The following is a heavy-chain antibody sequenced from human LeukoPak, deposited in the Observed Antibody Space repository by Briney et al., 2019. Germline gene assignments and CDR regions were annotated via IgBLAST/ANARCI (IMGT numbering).Heavy chain of an antibody. Sequence: GESLKISCKGSGYSFTSYWIGWVRQMPGKGLEWMGIIYPGDSDTRYSPSFQGQVTISADKSISTAYLQWSSLKASDTAMYYCASEGGDYYGSGSYYRWAFDIWGQGTKVTVSS. CDR1: GYSFTSYW. D-gene: IGHD3-10*01. V-gene: IGHV5-51*01. CDR2: IYPGDSDT. CDR3: ASEGGDYYGSGSYYRWAFDI. J-gene: IGHJ3*02.